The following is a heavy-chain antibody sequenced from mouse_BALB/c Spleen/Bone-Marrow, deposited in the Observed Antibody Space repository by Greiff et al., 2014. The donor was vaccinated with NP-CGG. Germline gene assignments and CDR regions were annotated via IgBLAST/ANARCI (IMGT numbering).Heavy chain of an antibody. CDR3: ARGGNYAWFAY. CDR1: GFTFSSFG. D-gene: IGHD2-1*01. V-gene: IGHV5-17*02. CDR2: ISSGSSTI. Sequence: DVKLVESGGGLVQPGGSRKLSCAASGFTFSSFGMHWVRQAPEKGLEWVAYISSGSSTIYYADTVKGRFTISRDNPKNTLFLQMTSPRAEDTAMYYCARGGNYAWFAYWGQGPLVTVST. J-gene: IGHJ3*01.